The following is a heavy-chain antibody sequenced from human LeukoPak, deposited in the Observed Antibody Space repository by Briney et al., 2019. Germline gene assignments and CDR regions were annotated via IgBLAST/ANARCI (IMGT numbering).Heavy chain of an antibody. Sequence: ASVKVSCKASGGTFSSYAISWVRQTPGQGLEWMGGIIPIFGTANYAQKFQGRVTITADEPTSTAYMELSSLRSEDTAVYYCARARDYYDSSGYYCLDYWGQGTLVTVSS. V-gene: IGHV1-69*13. D-gene: IGHD3-22*01. CDR3: ARARDYYDSSGYYCLDY. CDR2: IIPIFGTA. CDR1: GGTFSSYA. J-gene: IGHJ4*02.